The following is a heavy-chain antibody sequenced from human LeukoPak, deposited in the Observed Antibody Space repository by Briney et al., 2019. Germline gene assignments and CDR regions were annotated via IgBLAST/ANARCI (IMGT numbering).Heavy chain of an antibody. D-gene: IGHD3-3*01. CDR1: GYTLTELS. Sequence: AASVKVSCKVSGYTLTELSMHWVRQAPGKGLEWMGGFDPEDGETIYAQKFQGRVTITRNTSISTAYMELSSLRSEDTAVYYCARGPSPGGYDFWSGYYPFDYWGQGTLVTVSS. J-gene: IGHJ4*02. V-gene: IGHV1-24*01. CDR3: ARGPSPGGYDFWSGYYPFDY. CDR2: FDPEDGET.